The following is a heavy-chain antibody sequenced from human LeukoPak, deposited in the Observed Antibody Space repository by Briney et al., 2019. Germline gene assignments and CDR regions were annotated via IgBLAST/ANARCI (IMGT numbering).Heavy chain of an antibody. J-gene: IGHJ4*02. CDR1: GYTFASYG. CDR2: ISGYNGET. Sequence: ASVKVSCKASGYTFASYGISWVRQAPGQGLEWMGWISGYNGETNYAEKLQGRVTMTTDTSTSTAYMELRSLRSDDTAVYYCARDEAATQDSLSDYWGQGTLVTVSS. CDR3: ARDEAATQDSLSDY. D-gene: IGHD2-15*01. V-gene: IGHV1-18*04.